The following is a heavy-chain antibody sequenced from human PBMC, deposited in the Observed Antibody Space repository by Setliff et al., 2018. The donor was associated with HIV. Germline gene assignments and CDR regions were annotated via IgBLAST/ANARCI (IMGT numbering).Heavy chain of an antibody. CDR3: TRGGYRWAFLDAFDI. D-gene: IGHD6-13*01. CDR2: ITTYNGGT. Sequence: GASVKVSCKASGYSFTSYGLSWVRQAPGQGLEWMGSITTYNGGTNYAQKFQGRVTMTTDTSTSTAYMELRSLRSDDTAVYYCTRGGYRWAFLDAFDIWGQGTMVTVSS. J-gene: IGHJ3*02. V-gene: IGHV1-18*01. CDR1: GYSFTSYG.